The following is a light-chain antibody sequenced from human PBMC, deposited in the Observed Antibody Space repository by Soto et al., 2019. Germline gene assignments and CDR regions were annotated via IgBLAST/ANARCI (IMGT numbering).Light chain of an antibody. V-gene: IGKV3-15*01. CDR3: QQFNTYPIT. CDR2: DSF. CDR1: QSVSSN. Sequence: EIVMTQSPATLSVSPGERVTLSCRASQSVSSNLAWYQQRPGQAPRLLIYDSFTRATGVPARFSGSGSGTDFTLTISSLQSEDFAVYYCQQFNTYPITFGQGTRLEIK. J-gene: IGKJ5*01.